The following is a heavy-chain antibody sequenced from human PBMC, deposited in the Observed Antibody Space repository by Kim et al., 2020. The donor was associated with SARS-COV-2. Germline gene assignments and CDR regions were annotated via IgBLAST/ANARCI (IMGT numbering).Heavy chain of an antibody. J-gene: IGHJ4*01. CDR1: GGSFGTFD. V-gene: IGHV3-23*01. CDR3: VKSEGLGDFD. CDR2: MKRREDSK. Sequence: GGSLRLTCVAYGGSFGTFDMSWVRQAPGKGLKWVSDMKRREDSKYYAESEKGRFTVSGDSAKHTLHLLMSSPRADDTAVYYCVKSEGLGDFD.